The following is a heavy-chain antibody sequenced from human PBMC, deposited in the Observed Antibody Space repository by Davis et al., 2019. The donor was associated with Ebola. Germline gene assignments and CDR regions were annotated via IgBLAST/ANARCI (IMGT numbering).Heavy chain of an antibody. J-gene: IGHJ6*03. CDR3: ARAVRGDYYYMDV. D-gene: IGHD3-16*01. CDR2: INHSGST. Sequence: PSETLSLTCTVSGGSISSGGYYWSWIRQPPGKGLEWIGEINHSGSTNYNPSLKSRVTISVDTSKNQFSLKLSSVTAADTAAYYCARAVRGDYYYMDVWGKGTTVTVSS. CDR1: GGSISSGGYY. V-gene: IGHV4-39*07.